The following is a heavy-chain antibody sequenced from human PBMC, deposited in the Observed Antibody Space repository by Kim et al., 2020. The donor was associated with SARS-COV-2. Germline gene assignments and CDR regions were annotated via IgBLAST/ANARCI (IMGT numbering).Heavy chain of an antibody. V-gene: IGHV1-18*04. J-gene: IGHJ6*02. D-gene: IGHD1-26*01. Sequence: ASVKVSCKASGYTFTSYGISWVRQAPGQGLEWMGWISAYNGNTNYAQKLQGRVTMTTDTSTSTDYMELRSLRSDDTAVYYCARDAVNCSIVGAPLCYYYGMDVWGQGTTVTVSS. CDR3: ARDAVNCSIVGAPLCYYYGMDV. CDR1: GYTFTSYG. CDR2: ISAYNGNT.